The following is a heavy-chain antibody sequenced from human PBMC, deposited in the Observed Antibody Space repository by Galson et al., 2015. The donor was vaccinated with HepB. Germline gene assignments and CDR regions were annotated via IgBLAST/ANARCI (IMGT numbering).Heavy chain of an antibody. V-gene: IGHV1-18*01. CDR3: ARIYGSGRRNDPFDY. CDR2: ISAYNGNI. CDR1: GYTFRSYG. D-gene: IGHD3-10*01. J-gene: IGHJ4*02. Sequence: SVKVSCKASGYTFRSYGISWVRQAPGQGLEWMGGISAYNGNINYAQKFQDRVTMTTDTSTSTANMELRSLRSDDTAVYYCARIYGSGRRNDPFDYWGQGTLVTVSS.